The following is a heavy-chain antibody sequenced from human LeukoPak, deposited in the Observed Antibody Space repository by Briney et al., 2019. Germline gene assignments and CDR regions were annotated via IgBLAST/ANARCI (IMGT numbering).Heavy chain of an antibody. Sequence: GASVKVSCKASGYTFTSYGISWVRRAPGQGLEWMGWISAYNGNTNYAQKLQGRVTMTTDTSTSTAYMELRSLRSDDTAVYYCARSAGLWFGDQGHYWGQGTLVTVSS. CDR2: ISAYNGNT. J-gene: IGHJ4*02. V-gene: IGHV1-18*01. CDR3: ARSAGLWFGDQGHY. D-gene: IGHD3-10*01. CDR1: GYTFTSYG.